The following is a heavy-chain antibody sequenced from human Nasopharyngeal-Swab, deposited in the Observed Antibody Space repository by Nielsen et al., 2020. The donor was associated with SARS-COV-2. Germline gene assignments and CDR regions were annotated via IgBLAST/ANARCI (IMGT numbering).Heavy chain of an antibody. CDR3: ARRRIPITRGIKGWFDP. Sequence: WIRQPPGKGLEWIASIHYSGSSYYNPSLKSRVTISVDTSKNQFSLELNSVTAADTAVYYCARRRIPITRGIKGWFDPWGLGTLFSFSS. D-gene: IGHD3-10*01. CDR2: IHYSGSS. J-gene: IGHJ5*02. V-gene: IGHV4-39*01.